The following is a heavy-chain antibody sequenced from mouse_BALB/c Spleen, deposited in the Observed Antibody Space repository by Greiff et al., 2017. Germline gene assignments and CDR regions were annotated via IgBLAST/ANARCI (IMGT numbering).Heavy chain of an antibody. CDR3: AKATAWYFDV. D-gene: IGHD1-2*01. Sequence: EVKLMESGPELVKPGASVKMSCKASGYTFTSYVMHWVKQKPGQGLEWIGYINPYNDGTKYNEKFKGKATLTSDKSSSTAYMELSSLTSEDSAVYYCAKATAWYFDVWGAGTTVTVSS. J-gene: IGHJ1*01. V-gene: IGHV1-14*01. CDR1: GYTFTSYV. CDR2: INPYNDGT.